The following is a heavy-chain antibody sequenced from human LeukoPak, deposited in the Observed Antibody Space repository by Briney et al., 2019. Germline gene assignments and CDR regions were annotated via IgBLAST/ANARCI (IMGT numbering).Heavy chain of an antibody. Sequence: SETLSLTCTVSGGSISSNIHYWGWIRQPPGKGLEWIGSIYYSGSTYYNPSLKSRVTISVDTSKNQFSLKLSSVTAADTAVYYCARRGSSSSTLDYYFDYRGQGTLVTVSS. D-gene: IGHD6-6*01. V-gene: IGHV4-39*01. CDR2: IYYSGST. J-gene: IGHJ4*02. CDR1: GGSISSNIHY. CDR3: ARRGSSSSTLDYYFDY.